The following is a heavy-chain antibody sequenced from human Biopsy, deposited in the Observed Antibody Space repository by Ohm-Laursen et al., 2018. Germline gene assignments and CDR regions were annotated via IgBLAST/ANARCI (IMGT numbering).Heavy chain of an antibody. Sequence: SLRLSCSASGFRFDDYAMQWVRQAPGKGLEWVSGISWSSGTIGYADSVKGRFTVSRDNAKNSLFLQMNSLRVEDTALYYCVKSAYSSGFSEASDYWGQGTLVTVSS. D-gene: IGHD6-19*01. J-gene: IGHJ4*02. V-gene: IGHV3-9*01. CDR3: VKSAYSSGFSEASDY. CDR1: GFRFDDYA. CDR2: ISWSSGTI.